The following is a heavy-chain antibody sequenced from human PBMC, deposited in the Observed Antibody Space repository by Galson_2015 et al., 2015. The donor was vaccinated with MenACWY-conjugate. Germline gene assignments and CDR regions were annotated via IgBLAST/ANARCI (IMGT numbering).Heavy chain of an antibody. Sequence: SLRLSCAASGFTFSDYSMNWVRQAPGKGLEWLSLISSSSDTLYYADSVKGRFTISRDNGKNSLYLQMNNLGAEDTAVYYCARRSYGSNGFDIWGQGTMVTVSS. CDR1: GFTFSDYS. J-gene: IGHJ3*02. V-gene: IGHV3-48*01. CDR3: ARRSYGSNGFDI. D-gene: IGHD5-18*01. CDR2: ISSSSDTL.